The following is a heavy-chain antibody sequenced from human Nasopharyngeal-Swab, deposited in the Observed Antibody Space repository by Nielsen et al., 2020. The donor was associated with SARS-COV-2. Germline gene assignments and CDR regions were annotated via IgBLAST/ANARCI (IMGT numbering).Heavy chain of an antibody. J-gene: IGHJ4*02. CDR1: GFTFTSYA. D-gene: IGHD1-26*01. CDR3: ARGNGSYYLYIWDN. V-gene: IGHV3-30*04. CDR2: ISYDGSSS. Sequence: GESLNTSCAAPGFTFTSYAMHWVRQAPGKGLEWVAVISYDGSSSYYADSVKGRFIISRDNSKKALYLRMNSLRAEDTAVYYCARGNGSYYLYIWDNWGQGTLVTVSS.